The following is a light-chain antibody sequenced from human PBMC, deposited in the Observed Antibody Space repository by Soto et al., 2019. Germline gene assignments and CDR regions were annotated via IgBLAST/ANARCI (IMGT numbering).Light chain of an antibody. CDR3: CSYVGSHTLYV. Sequence: QSALTQPRSVSGSPGQSVTISCTGTSSDVGGYNYVSWYQHHPGKAPKLMIYDVSKRPSGVPDRFSGSRSGNTASLTISWLQAEDEADYYCCSYVGSHTLYVFGSGTKLTVL. CDR1: SSDVGGYNY. CDR2: DVS. V-gene: IGLV2-11*01. J-gene: IGLJ1*01.